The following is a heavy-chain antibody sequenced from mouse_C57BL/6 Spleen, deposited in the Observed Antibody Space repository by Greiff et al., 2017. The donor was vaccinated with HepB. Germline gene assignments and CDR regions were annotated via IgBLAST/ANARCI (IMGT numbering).Heavy chain of an antibody. D-gene: IGHD1-1*01. V-gene: IGHV5-4*01. CDR2: ISDGGSYT. Sequence: EVKVVESGGGLVKPGGSLKLSCAASGFTFSSYAMSWVRQTPEKRLEWVATISDGGSYTYYPDNVKGRFTISRDNAKNNLYLQMSHLKSEDTAMYYCARDDYGSSYSHWYFEVWGTGTTVTVSS. CDR1: GFTFSSYA. J-gene: IGHJ1*03. CDR3: ARDDYGSSYSHWYFEV.